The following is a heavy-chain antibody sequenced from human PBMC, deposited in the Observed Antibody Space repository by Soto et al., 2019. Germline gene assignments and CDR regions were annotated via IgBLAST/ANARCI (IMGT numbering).Heavy chain of an antibody. V-gene: IGHV3-53*01. CDR2: IYSGGST. CDR3: ARVSTHSGTYFYFDY. D-gene: IGHD1-26*01. J-gene: IGHJ4*02. Sequence: GGSLRLSCAASGFTVSSNYMSWVRQAPGKGLEWVSVIYSGGSTYYADSVKGRFTISRHNSKNTLYLQMNSLRAEDTAVYRCARVSTHSGTYFYFDYWGPGVLVTVSS. CDR1: GFTVSSNY.